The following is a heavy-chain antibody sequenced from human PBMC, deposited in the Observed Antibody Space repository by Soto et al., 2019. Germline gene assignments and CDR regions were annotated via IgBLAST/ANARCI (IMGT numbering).Heavy chain of an antibody. CDR3: ARDRGYSSVLTYGLDV. V-gene: IGHV3-21*01. J-gene: IGHJ6*02. CDR1: GFTFSSYT. D-gene: IGHD6-19*01. Sequence: GGSLRLSCAASGFTFSSYTMSWVRQAPGKGLEWVSSISSSSTYIYYADSVKGRFTISRDNAKNSLYLQMNSLRAEDTAVYYCARDRGYSSVLTYGLDVWGQGTTVAISS. CDR2: ISSSSTYI.